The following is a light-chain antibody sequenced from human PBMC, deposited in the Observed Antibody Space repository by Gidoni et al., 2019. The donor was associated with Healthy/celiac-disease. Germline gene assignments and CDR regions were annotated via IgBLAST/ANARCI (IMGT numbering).Light chain of an antibody. CDR2: GSS. Sequence: EIVMTQSPATLSVSPGERATLSCRPNQSVSSSLAWYQQKPGQAPRLLIYGSSTRAAGIPARFSGSGSGTEFTLTISSLQSEDFAVYYCQQYNNWPRTFGQGTKLEIK. CDR1: QSVSSS. V-gene: IGKV3-15*01. CDR3: QQYNNWPRT. J-gene: IGKJ2*01.